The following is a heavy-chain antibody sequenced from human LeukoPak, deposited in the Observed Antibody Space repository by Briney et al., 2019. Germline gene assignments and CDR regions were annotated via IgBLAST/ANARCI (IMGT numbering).Heavy chain of an antibody. CDR3: ARDRFSGYSSSWPYYFDY. CDR1: GGTFSSYA. D-gene: IGHD6-13*01. Sequence: ASVKVSCKASGGTFSSYAISWVRQAPGQGLEWMGGIIPIFGTANYAQKFQGRVTITTDESTSTAHMELSSLRSEDTAVYYCARDRFSGYSSSWPYYFDYWGQGTLVTVSS. J-gene: IGHJ4*02. V-gene: IGHV1-69*05. CDR2: IIPIFGTA.